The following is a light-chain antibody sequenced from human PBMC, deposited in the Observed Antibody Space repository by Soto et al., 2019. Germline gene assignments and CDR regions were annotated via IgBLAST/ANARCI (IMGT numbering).Light chain of an antibody. CDR1: NSNIGINT. CDR2: ADN. J-gene: IGLJ1*01. V-gene: IGLV1-44*01. CDR3: AAWDDTLNGRYV. Sequence: QAVVTQPPSASGTPGQRVTISCSGSNSNIGINTVSWYQQVPGTAPRVLIYADNQRPSGVPDRFSGSKSGTSASLAISWLQSEDEAAYYCAAWDDTLNGRYVFGTGTKLTVL.